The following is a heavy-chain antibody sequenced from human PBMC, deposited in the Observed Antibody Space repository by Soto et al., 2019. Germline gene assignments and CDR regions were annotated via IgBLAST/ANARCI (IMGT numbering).Heavy chain of an antibody. J-gene: IGHJ4*02. CDR3: AREVCSSTSCYAGFDY. CDR2: IYSGGST. V-gene: IGHV3-66*01. D-gene: IGHD2-2*01. CDR1: GFTVSSNY. Sequence: QPGGSLRLSCAASGFTVSSNYMSWVRQAPGKGLEWVSVIYSGGSTYYADSVRGRFTISRDNSKNTLYLQMNSLRAEDTAVYYCAREVCSSTSCYAGFDYWGQGT.